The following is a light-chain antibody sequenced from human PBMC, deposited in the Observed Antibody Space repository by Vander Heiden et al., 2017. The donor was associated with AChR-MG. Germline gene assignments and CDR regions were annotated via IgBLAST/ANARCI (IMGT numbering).Light chain of an antibody. CDR2: LGS. V-gene: IGKV2-28*01. Sequence: DIVMTQSPLSLPVTPGEPASISCRSSQSLLHSNRFIYLDWYLQKPGQSPQLLIYLGSNRAAGVPDRFSDSGTGTDFTLHISRVEAEDVGVYYCRQGLQSPHTFGGGTKVEIK. CDR1: QSLLHSNRFIY. CDR3: RQGLQSPHT. J-gene: IGKJ4*01.